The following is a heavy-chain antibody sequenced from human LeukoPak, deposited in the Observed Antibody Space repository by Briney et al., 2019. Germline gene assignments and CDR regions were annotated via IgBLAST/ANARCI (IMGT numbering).Heavy chain of an antibody. D-gene: IGHD3-10*01. CDR2: ISDSGGST. V-gene: IGHV3-23*01. CDR3: AKFGSGNYYNFDY. Sequence: GGSLRLSCAASGFTFSYHTVYWVRQAPGKGLEWVSVISDSGGSTYYADSVKGRFTISRDNSKNTLYLHMNSLRAEDTAVYYCAKFGSGNYYNFDYWGQGTLVTVSS. J-gene: IGHJ4*02. CDR1: GFTFSYHT.